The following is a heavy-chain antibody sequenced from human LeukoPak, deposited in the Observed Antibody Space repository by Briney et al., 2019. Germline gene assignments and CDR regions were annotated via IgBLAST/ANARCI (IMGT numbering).Heavy chain of an antibody. V-gene: IGHV4-59*01. Sequence: PSETLSLTCTVSGGSISSYCWRWLRQPPGEGLEWIGYIYYSGSTNYNPSLKSRVTISVDTSKNQFSLKLSSVTAADTAVYYCARDLEGAVLDYWGQGTLVTVSS. D-gene: IGHD3-16*01. CDR1: GGSISSYC. J-gene: IGHJ4*02. CDR2: IYYSGST. CDR3: ARDLEGAVLDY.